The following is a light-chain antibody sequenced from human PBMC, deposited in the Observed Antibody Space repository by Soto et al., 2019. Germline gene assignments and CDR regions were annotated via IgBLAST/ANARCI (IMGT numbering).Light chain of an antibody. V-gene: IGKV1-27*01. CDR3: PKYNSAPFT. J-gene: IGKJ3*01. CDR2: AAS. CDR1: QAISYY. Sequence: DIQTTQSPTSLSASLGQTVTITCRASQAISYYLAWYQQKPGKVPKLLIYAASTLQSGLPSRFSGSGSGTDFTLTISSLQPEDVATYYCPKYNSAPFTFGPGTKVHI.